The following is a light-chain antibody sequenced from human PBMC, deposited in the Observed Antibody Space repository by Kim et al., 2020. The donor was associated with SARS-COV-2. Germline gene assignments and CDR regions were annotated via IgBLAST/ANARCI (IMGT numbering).Light chain of an antibody. CDR1: QGISTS. V-gene: IGKV1D-16*01. CDR3: QQYSTYPRT. Sequence: DIQMTQSPSSLSASVGDTVTITCRVSQGISTSLAWYQQKPEKAPKSLLYGASSLQSGVPSRFSGSGSGTDFTLTISSLQPEDFATYYCQQYSTYPRTFGQGTKVDIK. CDR2: GAS. J-gene: IGKJ1*01.